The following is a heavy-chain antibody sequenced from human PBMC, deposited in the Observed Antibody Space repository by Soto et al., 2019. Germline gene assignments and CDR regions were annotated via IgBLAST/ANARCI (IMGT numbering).Heavy chain of an antibody. CDR1: GFTFSSYG. CDR2: IWYDGSNK. D-gene: IGHD3-22*01. J-gene: IGHJ4*02. Sequence: GGSLSLSCAASGFTFSSYGMHWVRQAPGKGLEWVAVIWYDGSNKYYADSVKGRFTISRDNSKNTLYLQMNSLRAEDTAVYYCARDMTGITMIVVDLSSRDYWGQGTLVNVCS. V-gene: IGHV3-33*01. CDR3: ARDMTGITMIVVDLSSRDY.